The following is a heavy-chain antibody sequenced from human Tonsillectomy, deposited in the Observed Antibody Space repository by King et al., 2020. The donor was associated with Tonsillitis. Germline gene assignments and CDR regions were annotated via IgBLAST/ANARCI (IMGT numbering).Heavy chain of an antibody. D-gene: IGHD6-19*01. J-gene: IGHJ5*02. CDR1: GYSFSNYW. Sequence: VQLVESGAEVKMSGESLKISCKASGYSFSNYWIGWVRQMPGKGLEWMGIIYPGASDTRYSPSFEGQVTISADKSISTAYPQWSRLKASDTAMYYCARLFLGGQWLVNTNWFDPWGQGTLVTVSS. CDR3: ARLFLGGQWLVNTNWFDP. CDR2: IYPGASDT. V-gene: IGHV5-51*01.